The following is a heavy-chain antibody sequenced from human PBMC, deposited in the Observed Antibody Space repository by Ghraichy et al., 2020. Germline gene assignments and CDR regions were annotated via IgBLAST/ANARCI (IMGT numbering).Heavy chain of an antibody. J-gene: IGHJ4*02. CDR2: ISGSGGST. D-gene: IGHD5-18*01. Sequence: GGSLRLSCAASGFTFSSYAMSWVRQAPGKGLEWVSAISGSGGSTYYADSVKGRFTISRDNSKNTLYLQMNSLRAEDTAVYYCAKDLEPGWIQLWPPGYWGQGTLVTVSS. CDR3: AKDLEPGWIQLWPPGY. CDR1: GFTFSSYA. V-gene: IGHV3-23*01.